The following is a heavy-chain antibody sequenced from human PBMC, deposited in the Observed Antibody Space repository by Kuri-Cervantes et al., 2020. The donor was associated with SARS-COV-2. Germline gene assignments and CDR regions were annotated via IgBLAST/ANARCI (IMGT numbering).Heavy chain of an antibody. Sequence: GESLKISCAASGFTFSSYSMNWVRQAPGKGLEWVSSISSSSSYIYYADSVKGRFTISRDNAKNSLYLQMNSLRAEDTAVYYCARRIVVVPAAIGMDVWGKGTTVTVSS. D-gene: IGHD2-2*02. CDR3: ARRIVVVPAAIGMDV. CDR2: ISSSSSYI. J-gene: IGHJ6*03. V-gene: IGHV3-21*01. CDR1: GFTFSSYS.